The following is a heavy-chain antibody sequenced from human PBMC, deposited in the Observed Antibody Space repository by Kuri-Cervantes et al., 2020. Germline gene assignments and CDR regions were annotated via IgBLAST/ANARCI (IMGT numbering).Heavy chain of an antibody. CDR2: IIPIFGTA. CDR3: ARGLRAVAGTLDY. D-gene: IGHD6-19*01. V-gene: IGHV1-69*05. J-gene: IGHJ4*02. CDR1: GYTFTSYA. Sequence: SVKVSCKASGYTFTSYAMHWVRQAPGQGLEWMGGIIPIFGTANYAQKFQGRVTITTDESTSTAYMELSSLRSEDTAVYYCARGLRAVAGTLDYWGQGTLVTVSS.